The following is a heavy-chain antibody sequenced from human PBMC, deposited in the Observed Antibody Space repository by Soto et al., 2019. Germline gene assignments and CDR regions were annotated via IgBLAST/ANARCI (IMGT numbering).Heavy chain of an antibody. CDR2: IYYSGST. CDR3: ASGGLVDTAMVRIDGMDV. Sequence: PSETLSLTCTVSGGSISSGGYYWSWIRQHPGKGLEWIGYIYYSGSTYYNPSLKSRVTISVDTSKNQFSLKLSSVTAADTAVYYCASGGLVDTAMVRIDGMDVWGQGTTVTVSS. J-gene: IGHJ6*02. CDR1: GGSISSGGYY. D-gene: IGHD5-18*01. V-gene: IGHV4-31*03.